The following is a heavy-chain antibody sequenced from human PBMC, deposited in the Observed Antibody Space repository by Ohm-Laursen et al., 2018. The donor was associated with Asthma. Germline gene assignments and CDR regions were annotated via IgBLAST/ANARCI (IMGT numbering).Heavy chain of an antibody. CDR2: FDPEVGET. D-gene: IGHD3-22*01. CDR3: ATWGKMYYYDPYGMDV. Sequence: GASVKVSCKVSGDTLTELSMHWGRQAPGKGLEWMGGFDPEVGETIYAQKFQGRVTMTEDTSTDTAYMELSSLRSEDTAVYYCATWGKMYYYDPYGMDVWGQGTTVTVSS. CDR1: GDTLTELS. J-gene: IGHJ6*02. V-gene: IGHV1-24*01.